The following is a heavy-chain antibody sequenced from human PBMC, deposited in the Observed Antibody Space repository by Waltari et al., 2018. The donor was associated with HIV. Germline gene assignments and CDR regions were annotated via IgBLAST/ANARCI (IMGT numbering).Heavy chain of an antibody. CDR3: ASPDTTMVHGHYYFYHMDV. CDR1: GFTVSSNY. Sequence: EVQLVESGGGLVQPGGSLRLSCAASGFTVSSNYMSWVRQAPGKGRGWVSLIYTGGRTYYADSVKGRFTISRDNSKNTLYLQMNSLRAEDTAVYYCASPDTTMVHGHYYFYHMDVWGQGTTVTVSS. V-gene: IGHV3-66*01. CDR2: IYTGGRT. J-gene: IGHJ6*02. D-gene: IGHD5-18*01.